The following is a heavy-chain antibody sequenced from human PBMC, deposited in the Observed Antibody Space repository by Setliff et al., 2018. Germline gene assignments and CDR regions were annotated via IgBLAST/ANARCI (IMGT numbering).Heavy chain of an antibody. J-gene: IGHJ6*03. CDR1: GFTFNTFA. CDR2: IWFDGSKE. V-gene: IGHV3-33*06. D-gene: IGHD2-15*01. CDR3: AKESGAHYFYYYYMDV. Sequence: SGGSLRLSCAASGFTFNTFAMHWVRQAPGTGLEWLALIWFDGSKEYYADSVKGRFSISRDNSKNTLYLQMNSLRAEDTAVYFCAKESGAHYFYYYYMDVWGKGTTVTVSS.